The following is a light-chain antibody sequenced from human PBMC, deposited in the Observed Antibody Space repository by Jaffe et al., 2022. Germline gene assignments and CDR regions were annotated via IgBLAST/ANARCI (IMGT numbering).Light chain of an antibody. CDR3: QQYGSSPPT. CDR2: GAS. J-gene: IGKJ1*01. Sequence: EIVLTQSPGTLSLSPGERATLSCRASQTVSSNFLAWYQQKPGQAPRVLIYGASSRATAIPDRFSGSGSGTDFTLTISRLEPGDFAVYYCQQYGSSPPTFGQGTKVEIK. CDR1: QTVSSNF. V-gene: IGKV3-20*01.